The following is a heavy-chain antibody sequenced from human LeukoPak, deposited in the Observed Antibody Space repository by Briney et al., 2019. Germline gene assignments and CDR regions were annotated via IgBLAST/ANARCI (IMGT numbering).Heavy chain of an antibody. Sequence: MGIIYPGDSDTRYSPSFQGQVTISADKSISTAYLQWSSLKASDTAMYYCARPYDSSGLFDYWGQGTLVTVSS. V-gene: IGHV5-51*01. CDR2: IYPGDSDT. CDR3: ARPYDSSGLFDY. D-gene: IGHD3-22*01. J-gene: IGHJ4*02.